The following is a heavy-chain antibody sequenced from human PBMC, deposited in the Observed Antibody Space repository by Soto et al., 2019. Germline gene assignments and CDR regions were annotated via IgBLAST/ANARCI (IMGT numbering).Heavy chain of an antibody. D-gene: IGHD2-2*01. V-gene: IGHV3-9*01. CDR1: GFTFDVYV. J-gene: IGHJ4*02. Sequence: GGSLRLSCAASGFTFDVYVMAGVRKPQGKGLKWVSGISWNSGSIGYEDSVKGRLTISRDNAKNSLYLQMNSLRDEDTALYYCAKDLAFNLGSRDGVPRTYFHYWGQGPLVTVSS. CDR3: AKDLAFNLGSRDGVPRTYFHY. CDR2: ISWNSGSI.